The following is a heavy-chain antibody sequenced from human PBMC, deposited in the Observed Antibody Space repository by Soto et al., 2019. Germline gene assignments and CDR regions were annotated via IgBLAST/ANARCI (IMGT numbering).Heavy chain of an antibody. CDR2: ISWDGGST. CDR1: GFTFDDYT. V-gene: IGHV3-43*01. Sequence: GGSLRLSCAASGFTFDDYTMHWVRQAPGKGLEWVSLISWDGGSTYYADSVKGRFTISRDNSKNSLYLQMNSLRTEDTALYYCAREFDGSGSYLRSPYGMDVWGQGATVTVSS. J-gene: IGHJ6*02. CDR3: AREFDGSGSYLRSPYGMDV. D-gene: IGHD3-10*01.